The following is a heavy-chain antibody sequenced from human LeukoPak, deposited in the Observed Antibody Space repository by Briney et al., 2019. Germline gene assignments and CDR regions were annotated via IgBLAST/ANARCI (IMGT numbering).Heavy chain of an antibody. Sequence: GGSLRLSCAASGFTFSSYWMSWVRQAPGKGLEWVANIKQDGSEKYYVDSVKGRFTISRDNAKNSLYLQMNSLRAEDTAVYFCARDLGLRYFDYWGQGILVTVSS. CDR2: IKQDGSEK. V-gene: IGHV3-7*01. D-gene: IGHD3-9*01. J-gene: IGHJ4*02. CDR3: ARDLGLRYFDY. CDR1: GFTFSSYW.